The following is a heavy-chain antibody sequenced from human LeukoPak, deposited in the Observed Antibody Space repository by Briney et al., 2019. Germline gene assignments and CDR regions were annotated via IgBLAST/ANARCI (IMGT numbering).Heavy chain of an antibody. CDR1: GGSISSSSYY. J-gene: IGHJ4*02. CDR2: IYYSGST. D-gene: IGHD3-22*01. V-gene: IGHV4-39*01. Sequence: PSETLSLTCTVSGGSISSSSYYWGWIRQPPGKGVEWIGSIYYSGSTYYNPSLKSRVTISVDTSKNQFSLKLSSVTAADTAVYYCARRNYYDTRPVYWGQGTLVTVSS. CDR3: ARRNYYDTRPVY.